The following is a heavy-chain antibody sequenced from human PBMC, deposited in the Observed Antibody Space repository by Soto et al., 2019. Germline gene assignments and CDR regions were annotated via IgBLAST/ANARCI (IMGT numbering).Heavy chain of an antibody. CDR2: ISGNGDTT. J-gene: IGHJ3*02. CDR1: GFRFSGYA. CDR3: AKKSYCCAGDRGPLDI. D-gene: IGHD3-10*01. V-gene: IGHV3-23*01. Sequence: EVQFLESGGGLVQPGGSLRLSCAASGFRFSGYAMNWVRQAPGKGLEWVSVISGNGDTTFYADSVKGRLTISRDNSRNTLYLQMNSLRAEDTAVYYCAKKSYCCAGDRGPLDIWGQGTMVTVSS.